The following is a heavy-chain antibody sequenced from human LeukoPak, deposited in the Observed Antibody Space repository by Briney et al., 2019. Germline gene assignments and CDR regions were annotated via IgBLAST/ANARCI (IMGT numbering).Heavy chain of an antibody. D-gene: IGHD2-21*01. Sequence: GGSLRLSCTASGFTFSTYWMSWVRQAPGKGLEWVANIKVDGSEKYYVDSVKGRFTISRDNAKNSLYLQMNSLRADDTAVYYCARDPGIEDYWGQGTLVTVSS. J-gene: IGHJ4*02. CDR2: IKVDGSEK. V-gene: IGHV3-7*01. CDR1: GFTFSTYW. CDR3: ARDPGIEDY.